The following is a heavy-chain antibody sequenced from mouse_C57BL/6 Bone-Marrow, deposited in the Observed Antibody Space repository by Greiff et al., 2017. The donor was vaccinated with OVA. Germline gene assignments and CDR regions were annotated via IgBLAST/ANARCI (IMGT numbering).Heavy chain of an antibody. V-gene: IGHV1-50*01. D-gene: IGHD2-3*01. J-gene: IGHJ2*01. CDR2: IDPSDSYT. Sequence: QVQLQQPGAELVKPGASVKLSCKASGYTFTSYWMQWVKQRPGQGLEWIGEIDPSDSYTNYNQKFKGKATLTVDTSSSTAYMQLSSLTSEDSAVYYCARWIWGYYYFDYWGQGTTLTVSS. CDR3: ARWIWGYYYFDY. CDR1: GYTFTSYW.